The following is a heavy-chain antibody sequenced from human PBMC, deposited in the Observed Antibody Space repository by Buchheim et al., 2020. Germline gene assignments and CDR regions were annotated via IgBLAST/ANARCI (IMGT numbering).Heavy chain of an antibody. CDR3: ATYRLGFCSGDACHEMDV. J-gene: IGHJ6*02. Sequence: DVQLVESGGGLVQPGGSLRLSCAASGFRFSVYWMTWVRQAPGKGLEWVANINKDGSEKNYVDSVKGRFSISRDNAATALYLQMNSLRAEDTAIYYCATYRLGFCSGDACHEMDVWGQGTT. D-gene: IGHD2-15*01. CDR2: INKDGSEK. CDR1: GFRFSVYW. V-gene: IGHV3-7*01.